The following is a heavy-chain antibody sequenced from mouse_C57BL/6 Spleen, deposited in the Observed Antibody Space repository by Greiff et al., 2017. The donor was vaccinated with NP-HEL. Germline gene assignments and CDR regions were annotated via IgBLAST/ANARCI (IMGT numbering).Heavy chain of an antibody. D-gene: IGHD2-3*01. CDR3: ARRRLLHYYAMDY. J-gene: IGHJ4*01. CDR1: GFTFSDYG. V-gene: IGHV5-17*01. CDR2: ISSGSSTI. Sequence: EVKLMESGGGLVKPGGSLKLSCAASGFTFSDYGMHWVRQAPEKGLEWVAYISSGSSTIYYADTVKGRFTISRDNAKNTLFLQMTSLRSEDTAMYYSARRRLLHYYAMDYWGQGTSVTVSS.